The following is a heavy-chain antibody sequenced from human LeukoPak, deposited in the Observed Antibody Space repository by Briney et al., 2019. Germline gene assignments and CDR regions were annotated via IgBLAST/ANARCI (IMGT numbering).Heavy chain of an antibody. J-gene: IGHJ5*02. D-gene: IGHD3-10*01. V-gene: IGHV4-59*01. CDR1: GASITSSY. CDR3: ARDGYGSGSYGWFDP. CDR2: IYSGST. Sequence: PSETLSLTCSVSGASITSSYWSWIRQTPGKGLEWIGNIYSGSTNYNPSFESRVTVSLDTSKNQFSPRLTSVTAADTALYYCARDGYGSGSYGWFDPWGQGTLVTVSS.